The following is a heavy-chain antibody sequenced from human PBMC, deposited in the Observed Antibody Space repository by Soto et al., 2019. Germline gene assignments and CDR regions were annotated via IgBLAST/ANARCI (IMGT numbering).Heavy chain of an antibody. Sequence: EVQLVETGGGSIQPGGYLRLSCAASGFTVIDNYMSWVRQAPGKGLEWVSVIYSGGSTYYADSVKGRFTISRDNSKNTMYLQMNSRRGEDTSVYYCARADHVIASNPSNYYFDYWGQGTLVTVSS. CDR3: ARADHVIASNPSNYYFDY. D-gene: IGHD6-13*01. CDR2: IYSGGST. V-gene: IGHV3-53*02. CDR1: GFTVIDNY. J-gene: IGHJ4*02.